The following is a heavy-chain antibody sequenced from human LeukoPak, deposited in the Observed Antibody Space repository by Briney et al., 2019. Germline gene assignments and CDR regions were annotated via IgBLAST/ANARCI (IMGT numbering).Heavy chain of an antibody. D-gene: IGHD1-26*01. CDR3: ARYITEGATYQHFDY. V-gene: IGHV1-2*06. J-gene: IGHJ4*02. CDR1: GYTFTGYY. Sequence: ASVKVSCKASGYTFTGYYMHWVRQAPGQGLEWMGRINPNSGGTNYAQKFQGRVTMTRDTSISTAYMELSRLRSDDTAVYYCARYITEGATYQHFDYWGQGTLVTVSS. CDR2: INPNSGGT.